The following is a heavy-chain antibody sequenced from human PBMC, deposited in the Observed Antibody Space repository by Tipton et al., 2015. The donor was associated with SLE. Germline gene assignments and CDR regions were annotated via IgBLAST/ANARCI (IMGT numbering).Heavy chain of an antibody. J-gene: IGHJ4*02. CDR3: VGDNGGDFGSC. D-gene: IGHD2-21*01. CDR2: ISSSSSTI. CDR1: GFTFSSYS. Sequence: SLRLSCAASGFTFSSYSMNWVRQAPGKGLEWVSYISSSSSTIYYADSVKGRFTISRDNAKNSLYLQMNSLRAEDTAVYYCVGDNGGDFGSCWGQGTLVTVSS. V-gene: IGHV3-48*01.